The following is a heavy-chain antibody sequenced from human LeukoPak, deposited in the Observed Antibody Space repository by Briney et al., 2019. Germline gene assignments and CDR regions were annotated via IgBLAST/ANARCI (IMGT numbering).Heavy chain of an antibody. CDR1: GFTFSTYW. CDR2: ISGSGGST. J-gene: IGHJ4*02. Sequence: GGSLRLSCAASGFTFSTYWMNWYRQAPGKGLEWVSAISGSGGSTYYADSVKGRFTISRDNSKNTLYLQMNSLRAEDTAVYYCAKHYNILAGYYFTFDYWGQGTLVTVSS. V-gene: IGHV3-23*01. D-gene: IGHD3-9*01. CDR3: AKHYNILAGYYFTFDY.